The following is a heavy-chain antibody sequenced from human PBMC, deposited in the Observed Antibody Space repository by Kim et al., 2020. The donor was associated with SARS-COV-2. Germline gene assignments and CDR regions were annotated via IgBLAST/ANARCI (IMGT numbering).Heavy chain of an antibody. Sequence: GGSLRLSCAASGFTFSSSDLSWVRQAPGKGLEWVSGITGSGGNTFYADSVKGRFTISRDNFKNTLFLQMNSLRAEDTAVYYCAKVAWGAEYGLWGQGTMV. CDR2: ITGSGGNT. CDR1: GFTFSSSD. D-gene: IGHD3-16*01. V-gene: IGHV3-23*01. CDR3: AKVAWGAEYGL. J-gene: IGHJ3*01.